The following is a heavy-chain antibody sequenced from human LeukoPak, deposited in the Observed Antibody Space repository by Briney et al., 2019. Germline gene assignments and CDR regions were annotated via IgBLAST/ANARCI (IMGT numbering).Heavy chain of an antibody. CDR3: ARDGGQGSGWSTIDY. D-gene: IGHD6-19*01. J-gene: IGHJ4*02. V-gene: IGHV4-61*03. CDR1: GGSVSSGSYF. Sequence: SETLSLTCTVSGGSVSSGSYFWSWIRQPPGTGLEWIGYIFYNGETNYNPSLTSRLTLSIDASKNHFSLKLTSVTAADTGVYYCARDGGQGSGWSTIDYWGQGTLVTVSS. CDR2: IFYNGET.